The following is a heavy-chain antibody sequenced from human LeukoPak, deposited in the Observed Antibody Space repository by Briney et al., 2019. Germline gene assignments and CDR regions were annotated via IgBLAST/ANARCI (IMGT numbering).Heavy chain of an antibody. CDR3: ARQRVVRGQWFDP. Sequence: SETLSLTCAVYGGSFSGYYWSWIRQPPGKGLEWIGEINHSGSTNYNPSLKSRVTISVDTSKNQFSLKLSSVTAADTAVYYCARQRVVRGQWFDPWGQGTLVTVSS. CDR1: GGSFSGYY. J-gene: IGHJ5*02. D-gene: IGHD2-2*01. V-gene: IGHV4-34*01. CDR2: INHSGST.